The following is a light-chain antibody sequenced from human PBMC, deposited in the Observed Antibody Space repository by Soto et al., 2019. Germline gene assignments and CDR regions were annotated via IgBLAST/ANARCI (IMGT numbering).Light chain of an antibody. V-gene: IGKV3-15*01. J-gene: IGKJ1*01. CDR1: QSISNN. CDR3: QQYNIWPQT. CDR2: GAS. Sequence: EIVMTQSSDTLSVSPGERATLSCRASQSISNNLAWYQQKPGQAPRLLIYGASTRATGIPARFSGSGSGTEFTLTISSLQSEDFAVYFCQQYNIWPQTFGQGTKVDIK.